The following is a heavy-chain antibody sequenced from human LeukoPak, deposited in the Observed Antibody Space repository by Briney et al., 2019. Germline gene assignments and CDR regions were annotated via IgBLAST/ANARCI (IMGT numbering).Heavy chain of an antibody. J-gene: IGHJ4*02. V-gene: IGHV4-59*01. D-gene: IGHD1-26*01. CDR3: ARGLTIVGSTSLHF. CDR2: IYYSGSA. Sequence: SETLSLTCTVSGGSLSSYYWSWIRQPPGKGLEWIGYIYYSGSAKYNPSLKSRVTISVDTSKNQFSLKLSSVTAADTAVYYCARGLTIVGSTSLHFWGQGALVTVSS. CDR1: GGSLSSYY.